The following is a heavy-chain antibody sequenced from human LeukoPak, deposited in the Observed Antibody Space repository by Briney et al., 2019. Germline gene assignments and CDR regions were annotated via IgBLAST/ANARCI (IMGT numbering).Heavy chain of an antibody. D-gene: IGHD2-2*01. J-gene: IGHJ5*02. CDR3: AREIVVVPSAMGFDP. Sequence: ASVIVSRKASGYSFNAYYIHWVRQAPGQGLEWMAIINPSGGSTSFAQKFQDRLTMTRDTSTSTVYMELSGLSSEDTAVYYCAREIVVVPSAMGFDPWGQGTLVTVSS. CDR1: GYSFNAYY. CDR2: INPSGGST. V-gene: IGHV1-46*02.